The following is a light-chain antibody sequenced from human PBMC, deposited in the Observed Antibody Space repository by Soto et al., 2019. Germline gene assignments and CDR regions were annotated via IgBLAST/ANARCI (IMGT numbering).Light chain of an antibody. CDR2: RAS. CDR3: QQYGSYXT. CDR1: QSVSSSY. V-gene: IGKV3-20*01. J-gene: IGKJ1*01. Sequence: EIVLTQSPGTLSLSPGERATLSCRASQSVSSSYLAWYQQKPGQAPRLLIYRASSRATGIPDRFSGSGSGTDFTLTISRLEPEDFAVYYCQQYGSYXTFGQGTKVDIK.